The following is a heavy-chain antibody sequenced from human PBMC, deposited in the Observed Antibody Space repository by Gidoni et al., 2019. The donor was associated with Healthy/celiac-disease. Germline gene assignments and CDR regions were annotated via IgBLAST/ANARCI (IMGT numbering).Heavy chain of an antibody. Sequence: EVQLVESGGGLVQAGGSLRLSCAASGVTVSSYWMRWVRQTPRKGMEWVANITQDGSEKYYVDSVKGRFTISRDNAKTSLYLQMNSLRAEDTAVYYCARYVLGSYRCFDYWGQGTLVTVSS. V-gene: IGHV3-7*03. CDR1: GVTVSSYW. CDR2: ITQDGSEK. J-gene: IGHJ4*02. CDR3: ARYVLGSYRCFDY. D-gene: IGHD3-16*02.